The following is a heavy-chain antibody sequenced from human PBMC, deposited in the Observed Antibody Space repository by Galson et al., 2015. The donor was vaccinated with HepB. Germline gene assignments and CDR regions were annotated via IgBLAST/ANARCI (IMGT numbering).Heavy chain of an antibody. Sequence: SLRLSCAASGFNFAHYGMHWVRQAPGKGLEWVAFVSNDGSKKYYGDFVRGRFTISRDNSQNTVSLQLNSLRLEDSGVYYCANDGRWRSAAADHFHHWGQGTLVTVSS. J-gene: IGHJ4*02. V-gene: IGHV3-30*18. D-gene: IGHD2-2*01. CDR1: GFNFAHYG. CDR3: ANDGRWRSAAADHFHH. CDR2: VSNDGSKK.